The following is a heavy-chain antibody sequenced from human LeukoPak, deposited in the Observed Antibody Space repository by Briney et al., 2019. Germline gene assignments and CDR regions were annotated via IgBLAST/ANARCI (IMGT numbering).Heavy chain of an antibody. CDR1: GFTFSNYG. CDR2: IWYDGSIQ. D-gene: IGHD6-13*01. CDR3: ARDKSWYFDY. J-gene: IGHJ4*02. Sequence: PGRSLRLSCVASGFTFSNYGMHWVRQAPGKGLEWVAVIWYDGSIQYYADSVQGRFTISRDSSENTLYLQMNSLRAEDTAVYYCARDKSWYFDYWGQGTLVTVSS. V-gene: IGHV3-33*08.